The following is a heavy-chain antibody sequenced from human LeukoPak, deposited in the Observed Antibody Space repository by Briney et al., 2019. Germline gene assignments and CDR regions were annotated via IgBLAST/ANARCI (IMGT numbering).Heavy chain of an antibody. CDR3: ARQGTVVTPYDY. D-gene: IGHD4-23*01. J-gene: IGHJ4*02. CDR1: GGSISSYY. CDR2: IYTSGST. V-gene: IGHV4-4*09. Sequence: SETLSLTCTVSGGSISSYYWNWIRQPPGKGLEWIGYIYTSGSTNYNPSLKSRVTISVDTSKNQFSLKLGSVTAADTAVYYCARQGTVVTPYDYWGQGTLVTVSS.